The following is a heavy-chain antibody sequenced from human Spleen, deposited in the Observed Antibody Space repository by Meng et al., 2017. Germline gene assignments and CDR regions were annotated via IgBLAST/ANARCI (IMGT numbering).Heavy chain of an antibody. V-gene: IGHV3-15*05. CDR2: IKSKSNDETA. CDR1: GFSFSNAW. CDR3: SGHVDY. J-gene: IGHJ4*01. Sequence: VSGGGLVSPGGPLRLSCAASGFSFSNAWMSWVRQAPGKGLEWVGRIKSKSNDETADYAAVVRDRFTISRDDSKNTLYLQMNSLKTEDTAVYYCSGHVDYWGHGTLVTVSS.